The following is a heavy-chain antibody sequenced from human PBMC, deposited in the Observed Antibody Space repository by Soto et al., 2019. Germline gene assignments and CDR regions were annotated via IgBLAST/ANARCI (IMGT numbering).Heavy chain of an antibody. CDR1: GFTFSSYA. J-gene: IGHJ6*03. Sequence: LRLSCAASGFTFSSYAMSWVRQAPGKGLEWVSAISGSGGSTYYADSVKGRFTISRDNAKNSLYLQMNSLRAEDTAVYYCARGGVTIFGVVITPPDYYYYYMDVWGKGTTVTVSS. CDR2: ISGSGGST. CDR3: ARGGVTIFGVVITPPDYYYYYMDV. D-gene: IGHD3-3*01. V-gene: IGHV3-23*01.